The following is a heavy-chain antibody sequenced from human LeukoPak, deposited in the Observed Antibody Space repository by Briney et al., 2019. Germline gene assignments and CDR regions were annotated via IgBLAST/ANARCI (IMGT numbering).Heavy chain of an antibody. CDR1: GYTFTGYY. D-gene: IGHD3-22*01. CDR3: ASDSSGYYYGWFDP. V-gene: IGHV1-2*02. Sequence: GASVKVSCKASGYTFTGYYMHWVRQAPGQGLEWMGWINPNSGGTNYAQKFQGRVTMTRDTSINTAYMELSRLRSDDTAVYYCASDSSGYYYGWFDPWGQGTLVTVSS. CDR2: INPNSGGT. J-gene: IGHJ5*02.